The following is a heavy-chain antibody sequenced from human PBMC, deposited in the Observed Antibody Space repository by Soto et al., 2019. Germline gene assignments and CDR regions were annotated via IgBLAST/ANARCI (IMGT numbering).Heavy chain of an antibody. CDR1: GGTFSNYA. D-gene: IGHD2-2*01. J-gene: IGHJ6*02. CDR2: IIPIVGTG. V-gene: IGHV1-69*01. CDR3: ARVVILVPTASTHYYYHMDV. Sequence: QVQLVQSGAEVRKPGSSVTVSCKASGGTFSNYAISWVRQAPGQGLEWMGGIIPIVGTGSYAQKFQGRVTITADEPTTTAYMELSSLRFEDTAVDYCARVVILVPTASTHYYYHMDVCGPGTTVTVSS.